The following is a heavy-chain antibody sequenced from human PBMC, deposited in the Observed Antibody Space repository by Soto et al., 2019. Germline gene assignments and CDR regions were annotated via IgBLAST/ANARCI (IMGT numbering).Heavy chain of an antibody. CDR2: IIPIFGTT. Sequence: QVQLVQSGAEVKKPGSSVKVSCKTSGGTFSNYAISWVRQAPGQGLEWMGGIIPIFGTTNYAQKFQGRVTITADESTSKSSMQLSSLRSEDTAVYYCARVPLDSSGYPMYYFDYWGQGTLVTVSS. J-gene: IGHJ4*02. D-gene: IGHD3-22*01. V-gene: IGHV1-69*01. CDR3: ARVPLDSSGYPMYYFDY. CDR1: GGTFSNYA.